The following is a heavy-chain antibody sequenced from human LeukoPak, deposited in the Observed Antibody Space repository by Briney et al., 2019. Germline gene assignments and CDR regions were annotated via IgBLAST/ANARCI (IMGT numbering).Heavy chain of an antibody. J-gene: IGHJ3*02. Sequence: SETLSLTCSVSGDSISTSNWWSWVRQPPGKGLEWIGEIYHSGSTNYNPSLKSRVTISVDKSKNQFSLKLSSVTAADTAVYYCARSLTPIVLMVYAIGDAFDIWGQGTMVTVSS. D-gene: IGHD2-8*01. CDR1: GDSISTSNW. V-gene: IGHV4-4*02. CDR3: ARSLTPIVLMVYAIGDAFDI. CDR2: IYHSGST.